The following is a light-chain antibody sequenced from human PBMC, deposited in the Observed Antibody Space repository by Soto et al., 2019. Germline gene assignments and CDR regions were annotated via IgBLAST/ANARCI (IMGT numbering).Light chain of an antibody. Sequence: IQMTQSPSSLSSSVGDRVTILCQASQDISNYLNWYQQKPGKAPKLLIYDASNLETGVPSRFSGSGSGTDFTFTISSLQPEDIATYYCQQYDNLPLTFGGGTKVDIK. CDR2: DAS. CDR1: QDISNY. J-gene: IGKJ4*01. V-gene: IGKV1-33*01. CDR3: QQYDNLPLT.